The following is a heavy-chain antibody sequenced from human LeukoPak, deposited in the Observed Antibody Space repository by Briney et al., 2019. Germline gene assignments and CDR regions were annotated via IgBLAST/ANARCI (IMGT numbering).Heavy chain of an antibody. Sequence: GGSLRLSCAASGFIFSSYSMNWVRQAPGKGLEWVSAISGSGGSTYYADSVKGRFTISRDNSKNTLYLQMNSLRVEDTAVYYCARWYQGGYWGQGTLVTVSS. CDR2: ISGSGGST. J-gene: IGHJ4*02. V-gene: IGHV3-23*01. CDR3: ARWYQGGY. D-gene: IGHD4-23*01. CDR1: GFIFSSYS.